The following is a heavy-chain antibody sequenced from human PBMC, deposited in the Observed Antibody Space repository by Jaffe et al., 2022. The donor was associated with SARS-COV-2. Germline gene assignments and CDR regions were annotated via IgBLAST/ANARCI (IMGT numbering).Heavy chain of an antibody. D-gene: IGHD3-3*01. Sequence: QVQLVESGGGLVKPGGSLRLSCAASGITFSDYYMSWVRQAPGKGLEWVSYVSGSGGYTNYADSVKGRFTISRDNANKSLYLEMNNLRAEDTALYYCTATLFGVFNEPHEDTDYWGQGTLVTVSS. CDR3: TATLFGVFNEPHEDTDY. V-gene: IGHV3-11*06. CDR2: VSGSGGYT. CDR1: GITFSDYY. J-gene: IGHJ4*02.